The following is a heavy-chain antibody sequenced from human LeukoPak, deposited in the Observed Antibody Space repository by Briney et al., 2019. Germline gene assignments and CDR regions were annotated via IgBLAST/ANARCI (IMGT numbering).Heavy chain of an antibody. V-gene: IGHV3-30*18. CDR2: LSYDGSNK. Sequence: GGSLRLSCAASGFSFRSYGMHWVRQAPGKGLEWVAVLSYDGSNKEYADSVKGRFTISRDNSKNTLYLQMNSLRAEDTAVYYCAKVRIGYCSGGRCSDVCDIWGQGTMVTVSS. CDR1: GFSFRSYG. CDR3: AKVRIGYCSGGRCSDVCDI. J-gene: IGHJ3*02. D-gene: IGHD2-15*01.